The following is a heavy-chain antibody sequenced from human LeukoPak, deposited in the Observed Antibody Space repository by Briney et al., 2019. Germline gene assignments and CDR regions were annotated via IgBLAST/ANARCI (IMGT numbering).Heavy chain of an antibody. V-gene: IGHV4-39*01. D-gene: IGHD4-11*01. CDR3: ARKDSMDDFDY. Sequence: PSETLSLTCTVSGGSISSSSYYWGWIRQPPGKGLEWIGSIHYSGSTYYNPSLKSRVTISVDTSKNQFSLKLSSVTAADTAVYYCARKDSMDDFDYWGQGTLVTVSS. J-gene: IGHJ4*02. CDR1: GGSISSSSYY. CDR2: IHYSGST.